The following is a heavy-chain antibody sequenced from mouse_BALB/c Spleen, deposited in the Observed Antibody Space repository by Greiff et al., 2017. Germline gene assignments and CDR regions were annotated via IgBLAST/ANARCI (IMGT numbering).Heavy chain of an antibody. V-gene: IGHV5-4*02. CDR2: ISDGGSYT. Sequence: EVKLMESGGGLVKPGGSLKLSCAASGFTFSDYYMYWVRQTPEKRLEWVATISDGGSYTYYPDSVKGRFTISRDNAKNNLYLQMSSLKSEDTAMYYCAREGLLYAMDYWGQGTSVTVSA. D-gene: IGHD3-3*01. J-gene: IGHJ4*01. CDR3: AREGLLYAMDY. CDR1: GFTFSDYY.